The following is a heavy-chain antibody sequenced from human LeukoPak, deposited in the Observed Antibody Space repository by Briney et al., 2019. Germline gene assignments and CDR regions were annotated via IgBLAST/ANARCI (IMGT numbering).Heavy chain of an antibody. CDR2: IIPIFGTA. D-gene: IGHD3-10*01. V-gene: IGHV1-69*05. CDR1: GGTFSSYA. J-gene: IGHJ3*02. CDR3: VSRGFGLGAFDI. Sequence: SVKVSCKASGGTFSSYAISWVRQAPGQGLEWMGRIIPIFGTANYAQKFQGRVTITTDESTSTAYMELSRLRSEDTAVYYCVSRGFGLGAFDIWGQGTMVTVSS.